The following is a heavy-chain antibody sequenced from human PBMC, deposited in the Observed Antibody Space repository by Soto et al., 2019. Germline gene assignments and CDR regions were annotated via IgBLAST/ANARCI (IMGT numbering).Heavy chain of an antibody. CDR3: ARVPYYYDSSGYYQFDY. Sequence: QVQLVQSGAEVKKPGASVKVSCKASGYTFTSYDINWVRQATGQGLEWMGWMNPNSGNTGYAQKFQGRVTMTRNTSISTAYMELSSLRSEDTAVYYCARVPYYYDSSGYYQFDYWGQGTLVTVSS. J-gene: IGHJ4*02. D-gene: IGHD3-22*01. V-gene: IGHV1-8*01. CDR2: MNPNSGNT. CDR1: GYTFTSYD.